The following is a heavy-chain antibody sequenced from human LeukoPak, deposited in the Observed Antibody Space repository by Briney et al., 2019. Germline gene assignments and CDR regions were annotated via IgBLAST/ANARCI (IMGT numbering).Heavy chain of an antibody. D-gene: IGHD6-19*01. CDR2: FDPEDGET. CDR1: GYTLTELS. J-gene: IGHJ4*02. V-gene: IGHV1-24*01. Sequence: GASVKVSCKVSGYTLTELSMHWVRQAPGKGLEWMGGFDPEDGETIYAQKFQGRVTMTEDTSTDTAYMELSSLRSEDTAVYYCATGHSAVAPPSFDYWGQGTLVTVSS. CDR3: ATGHSAVAPPSFDY.